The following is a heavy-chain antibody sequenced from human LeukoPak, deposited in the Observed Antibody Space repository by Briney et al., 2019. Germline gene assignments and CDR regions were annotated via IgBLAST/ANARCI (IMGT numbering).Heavy chain of an antibody. Sequence: ASVKVSCKASGYTFTSYGISWVRQAPGQGLEWMGWISAYNGNTNYAQKLQGRVTMTTDTSTSTAYMELRSLRSDDTAVYYCARDHPALRIAVVPAAIGYWGQGTLVTVSS. CDR1: GYTFTSYG. CDR3: ARDHPALRIAVVPAAIGY. V-gene: IGHV1-18*01. J-gene: IGHJ4*02. D-gene: IGHD2-2*02. CDR2: ISAYNGNT.